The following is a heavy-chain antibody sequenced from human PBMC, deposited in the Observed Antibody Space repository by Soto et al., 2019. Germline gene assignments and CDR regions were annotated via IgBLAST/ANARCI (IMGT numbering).Heavy chain of an antibody. D-gene: IGHD5-18*01. Sequence: GGSLRLSCAASGFTFSSYGMHWVRQAPGKGLEWVAVIWYDGSNKYYADSVKGRFTISRDNSKNTLYLQMNSLRAEDTAVYYCARVSQLWFMGPGLYYYYGMDVWGQGTTVTVSS. J-gene: IGHJ6*02. V-gene: IGHV3-33*01. CDR2: IWYDGSNK. CDR3: ARVSQLWFMGPGLYYYYGMDV. CDR1: GFTFSSYG.